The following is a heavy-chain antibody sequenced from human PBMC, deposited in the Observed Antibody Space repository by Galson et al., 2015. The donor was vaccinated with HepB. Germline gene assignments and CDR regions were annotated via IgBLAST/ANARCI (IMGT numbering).Heavy chain of an antibody. J-gene: IGHJ4*02. D-gene: IGHD3-16*02. CDR2: ISGSGGST. Sequence: SLRLSCAASGFTFSNYAMSWVRQAPGKGLEWVSAISGSGGSTYYADSVKGRFTISRDNSKNTLYLQMNSLRAEDTAVYYCAKVFGEVMTTFGGVIVFDNWGQGTLVTVSS. CDR3: AKVFGEVMTTFGGVIVFDN. CDR1: GFTFSNYA. V-gene: IGHV3-23*01.